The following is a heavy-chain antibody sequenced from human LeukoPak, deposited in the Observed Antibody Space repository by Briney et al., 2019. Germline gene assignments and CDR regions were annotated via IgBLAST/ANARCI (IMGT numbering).Heavy chain of an antibody. V-gene: IGHV4-34*01. D-gene: IGHD3-10*01. CDR1: GGSFSGDY. J-gene: IGHJ6*03. CDR2: INHSGRT. Sequence: SETLSLTCAVYGGSFSGDYRSWIRQPPGKGLEWIGEINHSGRTNYNPSLKSRVTVSADTSRIQFSLKVTSVTAADTAVYYCARGSWFGNFFPFYYYMDVWGKGTTVTVSS. CDR3: ARGSWFGNFFPFYYYMDV.